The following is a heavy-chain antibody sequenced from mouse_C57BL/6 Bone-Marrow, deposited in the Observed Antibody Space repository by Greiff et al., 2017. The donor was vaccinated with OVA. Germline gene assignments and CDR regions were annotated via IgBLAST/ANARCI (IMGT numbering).Heavy chain of an antibody. J-gene: IGHJ2*01. V-gene: IGHV6-6*01. Sequence: EVMLVESGGGLVQPGGSMKLSCAASGFTFSDACMDWVRQSPEKGLEWVAEIRNKANNHATYYAESVKGRFTISRDDSKSSVYLQMNSLRAEATGIYYCTRHGPDYFDYWGQGTTLTVSS. CDR2: IRNKANNHAT. CDR3: TRHGPDYFDY. CDR1: GFTFSDAC. D-gene: IGHD1-1*02.